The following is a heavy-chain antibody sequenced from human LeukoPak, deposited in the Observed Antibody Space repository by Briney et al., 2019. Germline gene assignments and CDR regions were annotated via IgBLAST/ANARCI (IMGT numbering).Heavy chain of an antibody. Sequence: PSETLSLTCAVYGGSFSGYYWSWIRQPPGKGLEWIGEINHSGSTNYNPSLKSRVTISVDTSKNQFSLKLSSVTAADTAVYYCARGRLGYCSGGSCYGGWFDPWGQGTLVTVSS. CDR2: INHSGST. CDR1: GGSFSGYY. CDR3: ARGRLGYCSGGSCYGGWFDP. J-gene: IGHJ5*02. V-gene: IGHV4-34*01. D-gene: IGHD2-15*01.